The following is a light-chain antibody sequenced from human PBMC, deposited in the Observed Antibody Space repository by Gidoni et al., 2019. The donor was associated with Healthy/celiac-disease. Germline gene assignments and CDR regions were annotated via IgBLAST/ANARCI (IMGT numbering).Light chain of an antibody. Sequence: SSVLNQPHSVSGAAGHTARITCGGNNIGSKSVHWDQKKPGQAPVLGVYDDSDRPSGIPERFSGSNSGNTATLTISRVEAGDEADYYCQVWDSSSDHVVFGGGTKLTVL. CDR2: DDS. V-gene: IGLV3-21*02. CDR3: QVWDSSSDHVV. CDR1: NIGSKS. J-gene: IGLJ2*01.